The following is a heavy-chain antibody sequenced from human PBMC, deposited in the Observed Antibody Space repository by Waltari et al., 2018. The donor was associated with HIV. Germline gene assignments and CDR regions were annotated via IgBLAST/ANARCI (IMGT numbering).Heavy chain of an antibody. CDR2: TYYRSKWSN. D-gene: IGHD1-26*01. V-gene: IGHV6-1*01. J-gene: IGHJ2*01. CDR3: ARAPVGGWYFDI. CDR1: AHSVSSHSAA. Sequence: VPLQQSGPGLVKPSQTLALTCATPAHSVSSHSAAWTWIRQSPSRGLEWLGRTYYRSKWSNDYAVSVKSRITINPDTSNNQFSLQLNSVSPEDTAVYYCARAPVGGWYFDIWGRGTLVTVSS.